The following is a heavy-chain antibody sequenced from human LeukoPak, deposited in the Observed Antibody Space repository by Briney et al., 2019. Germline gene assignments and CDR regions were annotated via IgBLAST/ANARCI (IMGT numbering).Heavy chain of an antibody. Sequence: SETLSLTCAVYGGSFSSYYWSWIRQPPGKGLEWIGEINHSGSTTYNPSLKSRVTISVDTSKKQFSLTLSSVTAADTAVYYCARGLRPGWAVTSVRVWFDPWGQGILVTVSS. D-gene: IGHD4-17*01. CDR1: GGSFSSYY. CDR3: ARGLRPGWAVTSVRVWFDP. J-gene: IGHJ5*02. CDR2: INHSGST. V-gene: IGHV4-34*01.